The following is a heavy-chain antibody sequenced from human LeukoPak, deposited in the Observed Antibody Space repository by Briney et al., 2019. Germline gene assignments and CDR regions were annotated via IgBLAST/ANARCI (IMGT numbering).Heavy chain of an antibody. CDR1: GFTFSSFG. CDR2: IWYDASNK. V-gene: IGHV3-33*01. CDR3: VRGVGVSRFNYFDP. J-gene: IGHJ5*02. Sequence: GRSLTLSCAASGFTFSSFGMHWVRQAPGKGLEWVAVIWYDASNKYYADSVKGRFTVSRDNSKNTLYLQMNSLRDDDTAVYYCVRGVGVSRFNYFDPWGQGTLVTVSS. D-gene: IGHD1-26*01.